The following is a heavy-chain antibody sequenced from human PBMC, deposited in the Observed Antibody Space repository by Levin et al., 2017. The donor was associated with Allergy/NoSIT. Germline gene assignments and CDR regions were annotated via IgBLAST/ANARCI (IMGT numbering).Heavy chain of an antibody. CDR1: GFTFSSYS. J-gene: IGHJ4*02. D-gene: IGHD3-10*01. V-gene: IGHV3-21*01. CDR2: ISSGSSYI. Sequence: KSGGSLRLSCAASGFTFSSYSMNWVRQAPGKGLEWVSSISSGSSYIHYADSLKGRFTISRDNAKNSLYLQMNSLRAEDTAVYYCARDLPRRSYVSGIPAGYFDYWGQGTLVTVSS. CDR3: ARDLPRRSYVSGIPAGYFDY.